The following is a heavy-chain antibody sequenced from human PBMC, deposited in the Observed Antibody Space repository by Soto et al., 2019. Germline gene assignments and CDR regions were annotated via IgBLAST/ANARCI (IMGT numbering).Heavy chain of an antibody. CDR3: AKDESHNFDY. CDR1: GFTFSSYA. J-gene: IGHJ4*02. Sequence: GGSLRLSCAASGFTFSSYAMHWVRQAPGKGLEWVAVISYDGSNKYYADSVKGRFTISRDNSKNTLYLQMNSLRAEDTAVYYCAKDESHNFDYWGQGTLVTVSS. CDR2: ISYDGSNK. V-gene: IGHV3-30-3*01.